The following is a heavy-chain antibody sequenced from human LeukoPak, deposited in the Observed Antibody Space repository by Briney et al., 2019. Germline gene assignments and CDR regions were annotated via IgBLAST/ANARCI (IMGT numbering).Heavy chain of an antibody. Sequence: GRSLRLSCAASGFTFDDYAMHWVRQAPGKGLEWVSGISWNSGSIGYADSVKGRFTISRDNAKNSLYLQMNNLRADDTAVYYCVKKGQADDYGNPDWGQGALVTVSP. D-gene: IGHD4-17*01. V-gene: IGHV3-9*01. CDR2: ISWNSGSI. J-gene: IGHJ4*02. CDR3: VKKGQADDYGNPD. CDR1: GFTFDDYA.